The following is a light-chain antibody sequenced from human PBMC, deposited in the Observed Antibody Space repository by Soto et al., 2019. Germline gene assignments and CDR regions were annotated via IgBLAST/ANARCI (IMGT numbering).Light chain of an antibody. V-gene: IGKV1-39*01. Sequence: DIQMTQSPSSLSASVGDRVTITCRASQIINTYLNWYQRKPGEVHKLLIFGASSLQSGVPSRFSGSGSGTDFTLTINSLQAEDFSTYCCQQSYSSLYTFGQGTKLAIK. CDR1: QIINTY. J-gene: IGKJ2*01. CDR2: GAS. CDR3: QQSYSSLYT.